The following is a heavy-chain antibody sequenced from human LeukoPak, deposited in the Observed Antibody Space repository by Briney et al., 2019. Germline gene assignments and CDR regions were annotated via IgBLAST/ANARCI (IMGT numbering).Heavy chain of an antibody. J-gene: IGHJ5*02. D-gene: IGHD2-2*01. CDR2: IYPGDSDT. V-gene: IGHV5-51*01. CDR3: ARGGYCSSTSCQPTAWFDT. CDR1: GYSFTSYW. Sequence: GESLKISCKGYGYSFTSYWIGWVRQMPGKGLEWMGIIYPGDSDTRYSPSFQGQVTIPAVKSIGTAYLQGSSLKASDTAMYYCARGGYCSSTSCQPTAWFDTWGQGTLFTVSS.